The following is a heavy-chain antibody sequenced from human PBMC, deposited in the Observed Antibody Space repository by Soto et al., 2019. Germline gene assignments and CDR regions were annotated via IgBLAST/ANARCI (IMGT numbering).Heavy chain of an antibody. CDR3: ARALLGYSYDYFDY. J-gene: IGHJ4*02. Sequence: QVQLVQSGAEEKKPGASVKVSCEASGYTFTAYAVHWVRQAPGQRLEWMGWINTGNGNTRSSQKFQGRVTITRGAXXSTAYMDLHSLRSEDTAVYYCARALLGYSYDYFDYWGQGTLVTVSS. CDR2: INTGNGNT. V-gene: IGHV1-3*04. D-gene: IGHD5-18*01. CDR1: GYTFTAYA.